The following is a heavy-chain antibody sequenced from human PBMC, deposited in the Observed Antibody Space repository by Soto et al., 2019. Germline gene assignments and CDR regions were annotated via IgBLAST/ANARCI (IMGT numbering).Heavy chain of an antibody. Sequence: EVQLVESGGGLVQPGGSLRLSCTASGFPLSDHTMHWVRQAPGKGLEWVSYISSSSTTIYYADSVKGRFTISRDNAKNSLYLHMISLRAEDTAVFYCTSDAATVKYDFWGQGTLVTVSS. CDR1: GFPLSDHT. J-gene: IGHJ4*02. D-gene: IGHD5-18*01. V-gene: IGHV3-48*01. CDR3: TSDAATVKYDF. CDR2: ISSSSTTI.